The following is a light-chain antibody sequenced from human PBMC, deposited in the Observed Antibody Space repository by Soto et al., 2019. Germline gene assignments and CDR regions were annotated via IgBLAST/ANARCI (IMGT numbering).Light chain of an antibody. CDR1: SSNIGNNY. CDR2: ENN. V-gene: IGLV1-51*02. Sequence: QSVLTQPPSVSAAPGQKVTISCSGSSSNIGNNYVSWYQQLPGTAPKLLIYENNKRPPGIPDRFSGSKSGTSATLGITGLQTGDEADYYCGTWDSSLSAGPDVFGTGTKLTVL. CDR3: GTWDSSLSAGPDV. J-gene: IGLJ1*01.